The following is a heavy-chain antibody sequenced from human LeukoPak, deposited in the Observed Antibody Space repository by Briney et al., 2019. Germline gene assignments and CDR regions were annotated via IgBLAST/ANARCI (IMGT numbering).Heavy chain of an antibody. V-gene: IGHV3-11*01. CDR3: ARVSPIRSSWYFDL. CDR1: GFTFSDYY. D-gene: IGHD3-10*01. J-gene: IGHJ2*01. CDR2: ISSSGSLI. Sequence: GGSLRLSCAASGFTFSDYYMSWIRQAPGKGLEWVSYISSSGSLIFYADSVKGRFIISRDNAKNSLFLQMNSLKTEDTAVYYCARVSPIRSSWYFDLWGRGTLVTVSS.